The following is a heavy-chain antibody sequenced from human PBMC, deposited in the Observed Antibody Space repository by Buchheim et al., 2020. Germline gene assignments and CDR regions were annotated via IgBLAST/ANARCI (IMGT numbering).Heavy chain of an antibody. J-gene: IGHJ6*02. CDR1: GFTFSSYG. CDR2: IWYDGSNK. Sequence: QVQLVESGGGVVQPGRSLRLSCAASGFTFSSYGMHWVRQAPGKGLEWVAVIWYDGSNKYYADSVKGRFTISRDNSKNTLYLQMNSLRAEDTAVYYCAREYYYDSRGYALYYYYGMDVWGQGTT. D-gene: IGHD3-22*01. CDR3: AREYYYDSRGYALYYYYGMDV. V-gene: IGHV3-33*01.